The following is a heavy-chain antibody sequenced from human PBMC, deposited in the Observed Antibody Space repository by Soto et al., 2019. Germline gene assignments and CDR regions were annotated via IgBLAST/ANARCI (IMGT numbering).Heavy chain of an antibody. Sequence: TSETLSLTCTVSGGSISSGDYYWCWSRQPPGKGLEWIGYIYYSGTTYYNPSLKSRVTISVDTSKNQFSLTLSSVTAADTAVYYCARRIAAAGRDAFDIWGQGTMATVSS. J-gene: IGHJ3*02. D-gene: IGHD6-13*01. CDR1: GGSISSGDYY. CDR2: IYYSGTT. V-gene: IGHV4-30-4*01. CDR3: ARRIAAAGRDAFDI.